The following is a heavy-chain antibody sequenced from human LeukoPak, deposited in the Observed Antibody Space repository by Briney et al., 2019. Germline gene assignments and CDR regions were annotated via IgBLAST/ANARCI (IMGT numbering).Heavy chain of an antibody. J-gene: IGHJ3*02. Sequence: PSETLSLTCTVSGGSISSYYWSWIRQPPGKGLEWIGYIYYSGSTNYNPSLKSRVTISVDTSKNQFSLKLSSVTAADTAVYYCARDLTTMVRGVMGAFDIWGQRTMVTVSS. D-gene: IGHD3-10*01. CDR2: IYYSGST. CDR3: ARDLTTMVRGVMGAFDI. V-gene: IGHV4-59*01. CDR1: GGSISSYY.